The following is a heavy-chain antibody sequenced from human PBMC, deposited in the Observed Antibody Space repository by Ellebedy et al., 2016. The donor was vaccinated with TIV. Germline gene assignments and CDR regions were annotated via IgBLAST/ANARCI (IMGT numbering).Heavy chain of an antibody. Sequence: PGGSLRLSCEASGSTVRSYGMSWVRQAPGKGLEWVSSISTTDGTYYADSVKGRLTVSRDNAENSLYLQMDSLRAEDTAVYYCARTEKGTFYFDYWGQGTLVTVSS. J-gene: IGHJ4*02. CDR2: ISTTDGT. V-gene: IGHV3-21*01. CDR3: ARTEKGTFYFDY. D-gene: IGHD2/OR15-2a*01. CDR1: GSTVRSYG.